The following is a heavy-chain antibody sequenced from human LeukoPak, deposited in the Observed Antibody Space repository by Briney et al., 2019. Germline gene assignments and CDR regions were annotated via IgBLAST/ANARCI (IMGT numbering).Heavy chain of an antibody. V-gene: IGHV3-23*01. CDR2: ISGSGGST. J-gene: IGHJ3*02. D-gene: IGHD3-9*01. CDR3: AKDQALSRYFDWLSKHDAFDI. CDR1: GFTFSSYA. Sequence: PGGSLRLSCAASGFTFSSYAMSWVRQAPGKGLEWVSAISGSGGSTYYADSAKGRFTISRDNSKNTLYLQMNSLRAEDTAVYYCAKDQALSRYFDWLSKHDAFDIWGQGTMVTVSS.